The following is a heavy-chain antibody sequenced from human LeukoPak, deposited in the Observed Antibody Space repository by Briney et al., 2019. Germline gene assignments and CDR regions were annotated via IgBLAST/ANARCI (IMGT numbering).Heavy chain of an antibody. J-gene: IGHJ4*02. CDR1: GFTVSSSY. Sequence: GGSLRLSCAASGFTVSSSYMGWVRQPPGKGLEYVSVLYSGGTTYFADSVKGRFTISRDNSKNTLYLQMNSLRAEDTAVYYCASGEYSGYDLAYWGQGTLVTVSS. D-gene: IGHD5-12*01. V-gene: IGHV3-53*01. CDR3: ASGEYSGYDLAY. CDR2: LYSGGTT.